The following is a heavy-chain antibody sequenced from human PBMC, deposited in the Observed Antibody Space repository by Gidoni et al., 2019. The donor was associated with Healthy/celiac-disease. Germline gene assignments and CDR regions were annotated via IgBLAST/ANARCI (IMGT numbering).Heavy chain of an antibody. CDR3: ATLGVDYYDSSGYYYDHDY. CDR1: GFTFSSYS. V-gene: IGHV3-48*01. J-gene: IGHJ4*02. CDR2: ISSSSSTI. Sequence: EVQLVESGGGLVQPGGSLILSCAASGFTFSSYSLNWVRQAPGKGLEWVSYISSSSSTIYYADSVKGRFTISRDNAKNSLYLQMNSLRAEDTAVYYCATLGVDYYDSSGYYYDHDYWGQGTLVTVSS. D-gene: IGHD3-22*01.